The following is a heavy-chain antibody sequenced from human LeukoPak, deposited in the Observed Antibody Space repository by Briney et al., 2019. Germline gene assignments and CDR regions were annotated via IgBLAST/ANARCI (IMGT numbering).Heavy chain of an antibody. CDR1: GYTFTSYG. CDR3: ARDVIRDGYNYDDAFDI. CDR2: ISAYNGNT. J-gene: IGHJ3*02. Sequence: GASVKVSCKASGYTFTSYGISWVRQSPGQGLAWMGWISAYNGNTNYAQKLQGRVTITADKSTSTAYMELSSLRSEDTAVYYCARDVIRDGYNYDDAFDIWGQGTMVTVSS. V-gene: IGHV1-18*01. D-gene: IGHD5-24*01.